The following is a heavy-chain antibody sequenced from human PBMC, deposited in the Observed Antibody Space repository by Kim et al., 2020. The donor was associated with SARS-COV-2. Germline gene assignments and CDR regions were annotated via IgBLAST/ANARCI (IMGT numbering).Heavy chain of an antibody. V-gene: IGHV4-30-4*01. D-gene: IGHD3-3*01. J-gene: IGHJ3*02. CDR2: IYYSGST. CDR3: ARGSGRWTIFGVVIIEAFDI. Sequence: SETLSLTCTVSGGSISSGDYYWSWIRQPPGKGLEWIGYIYYSGSTYYNPSLKSRVTISVDTSKNQFSLKLSSVTAADTAVYYCARGSGRWTIFGVVIIEAFDIWGQGTMVTVSS. CDR1: GGSISSGDYY.